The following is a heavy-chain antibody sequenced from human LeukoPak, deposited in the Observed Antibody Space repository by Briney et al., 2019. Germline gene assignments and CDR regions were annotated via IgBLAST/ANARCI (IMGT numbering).Heavy chain of an antibody. J-gene: IGHJ5*02. CDR2: IYSGGAT. CDR3: ARDREGP. CDR1: GFTVSNNY. Sequence: GGSLRLSCAASGFTVSNNYMRWVRQAPGKGLERVSSIYSGGATKYADSVKGRFTISRDNSENTLYLQMNSLRPEDTAVYYCARDREGPWGQGTLVTVSS. V-gene: IGHV3-53*01. D-gene: IGHD3-10*01.